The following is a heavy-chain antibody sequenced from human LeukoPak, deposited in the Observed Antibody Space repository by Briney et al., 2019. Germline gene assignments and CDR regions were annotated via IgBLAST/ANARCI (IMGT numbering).Heavy chain of an antibody. J-gene: IGHJ4*02. V-gene: IGHV3-74*03. CDR2: INNDGSSI. Sequence: GGSLRLSCAASGFTFKRDWMNWVRQAPGKGLVWVSRINNDGSSIKYVDSVKGRFTISRDNSKNTLYLQMNSLRAEDTAVYYCAKDRIVVVPAPNAIDYWGQGTLVTVSS. CDR3: AKDRIVVVPAPNAIDY. CDR1: GFTFKRDW. D-gene: IGHD2-2*01.